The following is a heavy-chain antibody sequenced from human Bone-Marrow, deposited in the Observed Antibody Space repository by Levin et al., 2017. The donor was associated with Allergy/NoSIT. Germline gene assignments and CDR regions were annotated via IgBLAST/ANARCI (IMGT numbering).Heavy chain of an antibody. CDR1: GFTVSSNY. J-gene: IGHJ4*02. D-gene: IGHD2-15*01. CDR3: ARGGYCSGGSCYNLNY. CDR2: IYSGGST. Sequence: GESLKISCAASGFTVSSNYMSWVRQAPGKGLEWVSVIYSGGSTYYADSVKGRFTISRDNSKNTLYLQMNSLRAEDTAVYYCARGGYCSGGSCYNLNYWGQGTLVTVSS. V-gene: IGHV3-53*01.